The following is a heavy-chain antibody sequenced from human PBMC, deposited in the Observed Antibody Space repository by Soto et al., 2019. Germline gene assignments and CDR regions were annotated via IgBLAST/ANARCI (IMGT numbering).Heavy chain of an antibody. Sequence: EVQLLESGGGLVQPGGSLRLSCAASGFTFSSYSMSWVRQAPGKGLEWVSAISGSGGSTYYADSVKGRFTISRDNAKNMLHLQRNRQRAEDTAVYYCARGRLRGFSGYDPRRDCDYWGQGSLVTVSS. J-gene: IGHJ4*02. D-gene: IGHD5-12*01. CDR1: GFTFSSYS. V-gene: IGHV3-23*01. CDR3: ARGRLRGFSGYDPRRDCDY. CDR2: ISGSGGST.